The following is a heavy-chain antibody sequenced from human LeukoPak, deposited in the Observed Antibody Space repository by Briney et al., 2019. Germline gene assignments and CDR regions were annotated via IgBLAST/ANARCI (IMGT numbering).Heavy chain of an antibody. Sequence: GGSLRLSCAASGFTFSSHAMSWVRQPPGKGLEWVSAISGSGGSTYYADSVKGRFTISRDNSKNTLYLQMNSLRAEDTAVYYCAVDIAAASTSYYYYGMDVWGQGTTVTVSS. J-gene: IGHJ6*02. D-gene: IGHD6-13*01. CDR3: AVDIAAASTSYYYYGMDV. V-gene: IGHV3-23*01. CDR1: GFTFSSHA. CDR2: ISGSGGST.